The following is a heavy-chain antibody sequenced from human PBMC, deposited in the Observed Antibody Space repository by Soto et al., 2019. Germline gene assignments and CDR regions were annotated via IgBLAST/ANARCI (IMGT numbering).Heavy chain of an antibody. J-gene: IGHJ3*02. D-gene: IGHD6-19*01. V-gene: IGHV4-59*01. CDR1: GGSISSYY. CDR3: ARDFGSSGWSHDAFDI. Sequence: SETLSLTCTVSGGSISSYYWSWIRQPPEKGLEWIGYIYYSGSTNYNPSLKIPVTISVDTSKNQFSLKLSSVTAADTAVYYCARDFGSSGWSHDAFDIWGQGTMVTVS. CDR2: IYYSGST.